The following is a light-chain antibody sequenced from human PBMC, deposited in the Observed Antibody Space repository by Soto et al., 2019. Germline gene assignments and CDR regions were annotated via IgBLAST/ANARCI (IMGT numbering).Light chain of an antibody. Sequence: QSALTQPPSVSGSPGQSVTIYCTGTSSYVGSYNRVSWYQQPPGTAPNRMIYEISNRTSGVPDRFSGSKSGNPASLTISGLHAKDEAYYHCSSYTSSSTVLFGGRTKFTVL. CDR2: EIS. V-gene: IGLV2-18*02. CDR3: SSYTSSSTVL. J-gene: IGLJ2*01. CDR1: SSYVGSYNR.